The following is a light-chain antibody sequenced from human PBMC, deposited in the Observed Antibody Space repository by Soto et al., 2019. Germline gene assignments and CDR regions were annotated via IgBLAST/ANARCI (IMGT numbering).Light chain of an antibody. V-gene: IGKV2-30*01. Sequence: DAVMTQSPLSLPVALGQPAAISCRSSQSLVYSDGNSYLNWFQQRPGQSPRRLIYKASNRDPGVPDRFSGSGSGTDFILKITRVEAEDVGVYYCMQGTHWPWTFGQGTKVEIK. J-gene: IGKJ1*01. CDR1: QSLVYSDGNSY. CDR3: MQGTHWPWT. CDR2: KAS.